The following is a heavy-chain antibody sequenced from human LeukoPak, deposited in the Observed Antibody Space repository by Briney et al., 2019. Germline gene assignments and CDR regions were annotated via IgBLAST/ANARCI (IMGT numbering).Heavy chain of an antibody. CDR3: ARGMQLWSSGYYYYYGMDV. Sequence: SETLSLTCAVYGGSFSGYYWSWIRQPPGKGLEWIGEINHSGSTNYNPSLKSRVTISVDTSKNQFSLKLSSVTAADTAAYYCARGMQLWSSGYYYYYGMDVWGQGTTVTVSS. CDR1: GGSFSGYY. J-gene: IGHJ6*02. CDR2: INHSGST. V-gene: IGHV4-34*01. D-gene: IGHD5-18*01.